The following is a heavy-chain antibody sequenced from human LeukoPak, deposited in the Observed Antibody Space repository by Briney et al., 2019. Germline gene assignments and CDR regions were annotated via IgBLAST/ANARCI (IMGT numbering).Heavy chain of an antibody. D-gene: IGHD4-17*01. CDR1: GFTFDDYS. Sequence: PGGSLRLSCAASGFTFDDYSMHWLRQTPGKGLEWVSLISWDGASTYYADSVKGRFTISRDNSKNTLYLQMNSLRAEDTAVYYCARSQFTVTYAVGYWGQGTLVTVSS. V-gene: IGHV3-43*01. J-gene: IGHJ4*02. CDR2: ISWDGAST. CDR3: ARSQFTVTYAVGY.